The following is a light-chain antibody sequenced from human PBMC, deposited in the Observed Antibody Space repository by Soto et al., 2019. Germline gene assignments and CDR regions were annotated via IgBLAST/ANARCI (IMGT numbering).Light chain of an antibody. Sequence: DIQMTQSPSSLSASLGDRVTITCRASQGIAKSLAWYQQRPGKVPKLLIYGASTLKSGVASRFSGSGSGTYFTLTISSLQPEDVATYYCQKYDGVPLTFGGGTNVEIK. CDR1: QGIAKS. CDR2: GAS. V-gene: IGKV1-27*01. J-gene: IGKJ4*01. CDR3: QKYDGVPLT.